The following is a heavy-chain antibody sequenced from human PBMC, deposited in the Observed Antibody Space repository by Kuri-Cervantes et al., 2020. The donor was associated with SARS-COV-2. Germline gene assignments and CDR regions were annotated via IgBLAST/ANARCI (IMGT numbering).Heavy chain of an antibody. D-gene: IGHD3-22*01. CDR1: GGSISSYY. Sequence: GSLRLSCTVSGGSISSYYWSWIRQPPGKGLEWIGEINHRGSTNYNPSLKSRVTISVDTSKNQFSLKLSPVTAADTAVYYCARTDNSGYSYYFDYWGQGTLVTVSS. J-gene: IGHJ4*02. CDR2: INHRGST. CDR3: ARTDNSGYSYYFDY. V-gene: IGHV4-34*01.